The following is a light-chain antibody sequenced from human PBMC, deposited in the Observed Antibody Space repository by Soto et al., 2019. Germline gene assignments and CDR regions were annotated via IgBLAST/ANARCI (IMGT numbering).Light chain of an antibody. J-gene: IGKJ4*01. CDR3: QQYGSSTGLT. Sequence: EIVLTQSPATLSLSPGERATLSCRASQSVSSYLAWYQQKPGQAPRLLIYDASNRATGIPARFSGSGSGTDFTLTISSLEPEDFAVYYCQQYGSSTGLTFGGGTKVDIK. V-gene: IGKV3-11*01. CDR2: DAS. CDR1: QSVSSY.